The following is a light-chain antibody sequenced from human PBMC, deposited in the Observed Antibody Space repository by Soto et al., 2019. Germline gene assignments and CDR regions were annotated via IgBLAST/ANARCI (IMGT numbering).Light chain of an antibody. J-gene: IGKJ1*01. V-gene: IGKV3-20*01. Sequence: IVLTQSPGTLSLSPGERATLSCRASQRISSSHLAWYQQKPGQAPRLLIYGAFNRATGIPDRFSGSGSGTDFILTISRLEPEDFAVYYCQQYGSSPVTFGQGTKVEIK. CDR2: GAF. CDR1: QRISSSH. CDR3: QQYGSSPVT.